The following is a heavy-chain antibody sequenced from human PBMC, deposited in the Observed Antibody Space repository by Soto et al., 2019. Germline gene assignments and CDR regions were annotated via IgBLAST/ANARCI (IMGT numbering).Heavy chain of an antibody. CDR2: IYHSGST. CDR3: ARDLRGRVAARGGYY. J-gene: IGHJ4*02. Sequence: QVQLQESGPGLVKPSGTLSLTCAVSSGSISSSNWWSWVRQPPGKGLEWIGEIYHSGSTNYNPSHKSRVTISVDKSKSQFALKLSSVTAADTAVYYCARDLRGRVAARGGYYWGQGTLVTVSS. D-gene: IGHD6-6*01. CDR1: SGSISSSNW. V-gene: IGHV4-4*02.